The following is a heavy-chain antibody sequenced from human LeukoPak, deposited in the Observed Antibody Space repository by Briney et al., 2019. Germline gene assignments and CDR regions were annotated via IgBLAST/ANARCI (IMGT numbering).Heavy chain of an antibody. V-gene: IGHV4-39*01. CDR2: IYYSGST. D-gene: IGHD3-22*01. CDR1: GGSISSSSYY. CDR3: ASLGSGYYYFDY. J-gene: IGHJ4*02. Sequence: SETLSLTCTVSGGSISSSSYYWGWIRQPPGKGLEGIGSIYYSGSTYYNPSLKSRVTISVDTSKNQFSLKLSSVTAADTAVYYCASLGSGYYYFDYWGQGTLVTVSS.